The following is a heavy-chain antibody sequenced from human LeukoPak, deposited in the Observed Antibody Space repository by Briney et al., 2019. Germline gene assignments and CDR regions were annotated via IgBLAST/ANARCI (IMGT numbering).Heavy chain of an antibody. CDR2: IYYGGST. CDR1: GGTISSYY. CDR3: AREYGSGSS. D-gene: IGHD3-10*01. Sequence: SETLSLTCTVYGGTISSYYWVWIRQRPGKGLEWMGYIYYGGSTNYNPSLKSRVTISVDTSKNQFSLKLSSVTAADTAVYYCAREYGSGSSWGQGTLVTVSS. V-gene: IGHV4-59*01. J-gene: IGHJ5*02.